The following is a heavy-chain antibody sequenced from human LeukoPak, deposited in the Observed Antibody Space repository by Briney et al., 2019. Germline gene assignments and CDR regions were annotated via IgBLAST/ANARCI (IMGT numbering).Heavy chain of an antibody. D-gene: IGHD1-7*01. V-gene: IGHV3-48*04. CDR2: ISSSSSTK. J-gene: IGHJ4*02. CDR3: ARLGRLELRGTFDY. CDR1: GFTFSSFS. Sequence: PGGSLRLSCAASGFTFSSFSMNWVRQAPGKGLEWVSYISSSSSTKYNADSVKGRFTISRDNAKNSLYLQMNRLRAEDMALYYCARLGRLELRGTFDYWGQGTLVTVSS.